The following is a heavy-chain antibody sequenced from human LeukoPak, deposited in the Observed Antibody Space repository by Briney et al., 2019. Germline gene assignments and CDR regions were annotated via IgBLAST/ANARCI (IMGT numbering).Heavy chain of an antibody. CDR3: TRWGIAAVPFDY. CDR2: IRSKAYGGTT. D-gene: IGHD6-13*01. J-gene: IGHJ4*02. Sequence: GGSLRLSCTASGFTFGDYAMSWFRQAPGKGLEWVGFIRSKAYGGTTEYAASVKGRFTISRDDPKSIAYLQMNSLKTEDTAVYYCTRWGIAAVPFDYWGQGTLVTVSS. V-gene: IGHV3-49*03. CDR1: GFTFGDYA.